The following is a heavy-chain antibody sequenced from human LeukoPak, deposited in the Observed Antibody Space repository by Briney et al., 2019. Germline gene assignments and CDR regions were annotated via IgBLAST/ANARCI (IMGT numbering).Heavy chain of an antibody. V-gene: IGHV3-23*01. D-gene: IGHD6-13*01. J-gene: IGHJ4*02. Sequence: GGSLRLSCAPSGFTFSNYAMSCVRLAPGKGLQWVSAISGSGGSTYYADSVKGRFTISRDNSKNTLYLQMNSLRAEDTSVYYCAKDPGIAAAGTFSYFDYWGQGTLVTVSS. CDR1: GFTFSNYA. CDR2: ISGSGGST. CDR3: AKDPGIAAAGTFSYFDY.